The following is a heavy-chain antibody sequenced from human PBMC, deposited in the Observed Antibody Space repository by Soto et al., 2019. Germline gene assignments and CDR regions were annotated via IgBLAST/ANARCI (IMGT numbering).Heavy chain of an antibody. Sequence: QVQLVQSGTEVKKPGSSVKVSCKASGGTFISYTFNWVRQAPGQGLEWMGEILPIFGTTNYAQKFQDRVAFTADAATATGYMELSSLRSEDTALYYCASRGGHDALDLWGLGTRITVSS. CDR2: ILPIFGTT. CDR3: ASRGGHDALDL. V-gene: IGHV1-69*01. CDR1: GGTFISYT. J-gene: IGHJ3*01. D-gene: IGHD5-12*01.